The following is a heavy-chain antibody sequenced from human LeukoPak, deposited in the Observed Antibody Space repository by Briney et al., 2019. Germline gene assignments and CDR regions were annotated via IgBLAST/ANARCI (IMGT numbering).Heavy chain of an antibody. V-gene: IGHV3-7*01. CDR2: IMKDGSAS. CDR3: VRDLDFYAMDS. CDR1: GFTFSSYW. Sequence: GGSLRLSCAASGFTFSSYWMGRVRQAPGKGLEWVANIMKDGSASNYVDSVKGRFTISRDNAKNSLYLQMNSLRAEDTAVYYCVRDLDFYAMDSWGQGTLVTVSS. J-gene: IGHJ5*01. D-gene: IGHD2/OR15-2a*01.